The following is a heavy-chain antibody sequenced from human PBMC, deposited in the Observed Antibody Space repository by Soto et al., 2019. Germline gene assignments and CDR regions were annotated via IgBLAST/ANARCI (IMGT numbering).Heavy chain of an antibody. D-gene: IGHD4-17*01. CDR2: ISGSGGGT. V-gene: IGHV3-23*01. J-gene: IGHJ6*02. CDR3: VKRGTVTTDYYGMDV. Sequence: EEQLLESGGGLVQPGGSLRLSCAASRFTFTRSPMSWVRQAPVRGLEWVSAISGSGGGTYYADSVQGRFTISRDNSKNTRYLQMNSLRDEDTAVYYCVKRGTVTTDYYGMDVWGQGTTVTVSS. CDR1: RFTFTRSP.